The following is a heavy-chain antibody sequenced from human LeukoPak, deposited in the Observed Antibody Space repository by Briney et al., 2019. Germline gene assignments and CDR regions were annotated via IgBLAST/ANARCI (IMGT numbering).Heavy chain of an antibody. CDR1: GGSISSYY. CDR2: IYTSGST. Sequence: SETLSLTCTVSGGSISSYYWSWIRQPAGKGLEWIGRIYTSGSTNYNPSLKSRVTMSVDTSKNQFSLKLSSVTAADTAVYYCARDPLSIAAAGHFDYWGQGTLVTVSS. J-gene: IGHJ4*02. CDR3: ARDPLSIAAAGHFDY. D-gene: IGHD6-13*01. V-gene: IGHV4-4*07.